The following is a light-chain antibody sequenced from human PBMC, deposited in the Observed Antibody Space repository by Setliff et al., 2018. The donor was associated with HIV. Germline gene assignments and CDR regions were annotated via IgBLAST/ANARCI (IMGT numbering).Light chain of an antibody. V-gene: IGLV1-44*01. J-gene: IGLJ1*01. Sequence: QSVLTQPPSASGTPGQGVTIFCSGSSSNIGSYTVNWYQHLPGTAPKVLIYNNNRRPSGVPDRFSGSKSGTSASLAISGLQSGDEGDYYCYSYAGTYYVFGTGTKVTVL. CDR2: NNN. CDR3: YSYAGTYYV. CDR1: SSNIGSYT.